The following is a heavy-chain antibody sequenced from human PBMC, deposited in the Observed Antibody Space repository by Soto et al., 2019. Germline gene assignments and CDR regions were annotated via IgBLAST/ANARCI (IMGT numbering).Heavy chain of an antibody. J-gene: IGHJ4*02. CDR1: GFTFSSSA. CDR3: ATDVGRYIYGSARH. CDR2: IDVGSANA. Sequence: QMQLVQSGPEVKKPGTSVKVSCKTSGFTFSSSAVHWVRQARGHRLQWIGWIDVGSANANYAHMHQERAPISRDMSTRTPYMGRSSLRPEDTAVYYCATDVGRYIYGSARHWGPGTLVTVSS. D-gene: IGHD4-17*01. V-gene: IGHV1-58*01.